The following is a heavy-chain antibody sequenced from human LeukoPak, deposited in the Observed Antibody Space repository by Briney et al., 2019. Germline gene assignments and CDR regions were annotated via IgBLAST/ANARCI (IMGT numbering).Heavy chain of an antibody. CDR1: GFPFSSHW. CDR2: INSDGSEK. Sequence: GGSLRLSCAASGFPFSSHWLSWFRQSPGRGLEWVAHINSDGSEKNYVDSVKGRFTISRDNARNSQFLHMNSLRAEDTAVYYCARAPTVLVGYCSSSSCQADYWGQGTLVTVSS. V-gene: IGHV3-7*01. D-gene: IGHD2-2*01. J-gene: IGHJ4*02. CDR3: ARAPTVLVGYCSSSSCQADY.